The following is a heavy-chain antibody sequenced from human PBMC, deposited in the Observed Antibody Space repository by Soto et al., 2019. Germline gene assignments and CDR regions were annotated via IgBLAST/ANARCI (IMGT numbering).Heavy chain of an antibody. CDR1: GYTFTSYG. V-gene: IGHV1-18*01. Sequence: GASVKVSCKASGYTFTSYGISWVRQAPGQGLEWMGWISAYNGNTNYAQRLQGRVTMTTDTSTSTAYTELRSLRSDDTAVYYCAREYYYDSSGYRSRDAFEIWGQGAMVTVSS. CDR2: ISAYNGNT. CDR3: AREYYYDSSGYRSRDAFEI. D-gene: IGHD3-22*01. J-gene: IGHJ3*02.